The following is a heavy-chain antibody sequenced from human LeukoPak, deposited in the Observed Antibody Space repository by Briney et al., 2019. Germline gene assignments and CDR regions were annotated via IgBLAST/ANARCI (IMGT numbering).Heavy chain of an antibody. CDR2: IKSRTDGGTT. V-gene: IGHV3-15*01. Sequence: GGSLRLSCAASGFTFSNAWMGWVRQAPGTGLAWVGRIKSRTDGGTTDYAAPVKGRFTISRDDSKNTLYLQMNSLITEDSAVYYCTADGGVTTAGEFDYWGQGTLVTVSS. D-gene: IGHD4-17*01. CDR3: TADGGVTTAGEFDY. CDR1: GFTFSNAW. J-gene: IGHJ4*02.